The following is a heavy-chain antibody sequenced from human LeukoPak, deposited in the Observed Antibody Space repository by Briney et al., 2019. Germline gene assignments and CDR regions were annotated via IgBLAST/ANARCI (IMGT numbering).Heavy chain of an antibody. CDR3: ARARTEGPMYSGSYNEVPFDY. D-gene: IGHD1-26*01. Sequence: GGSLRLSCAASGFIFSRYWMYWVRQVPGKGLVWVSRISSDGSDASYADSVEGRFAISRDSARNTLYLQMNSLRAEDTAVYYCARARTEGPMYSGSYNEVPFDYWGQGTLVTVSS. J-gene: IGHJ4*02. CDR2: ISSDGSDA. CDR1: GFIFSRYW. V-gene: IGHV3-74*01.